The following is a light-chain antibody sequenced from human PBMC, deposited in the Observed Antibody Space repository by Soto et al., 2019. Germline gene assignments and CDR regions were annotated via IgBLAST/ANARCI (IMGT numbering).Light chain of an antibody. J-gene: IGLJ1*01. CDR3: SSYTSGITFV. CDR1: SSDVGGYNY. CDR2: ELS. V-gene: IGLV2-14*01. Sequence: ASLAVSITISKNETSSDVGGYNYVSWYQQHPGKAPKLMIYELSNRPSGVSNRFSGSKSGNTASLTISGLQAEDEADYYCSSYTSGITFVLGTGIDVTVL.